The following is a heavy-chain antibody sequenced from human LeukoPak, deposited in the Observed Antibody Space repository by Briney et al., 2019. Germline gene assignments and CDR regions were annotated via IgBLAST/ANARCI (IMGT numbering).Heavy chain of an antibody. CDR3: ATGFWGYCSRNSCPLDN. D-gene: IGHD2-2*01. CDR2: IISTGSTT. J-gene: IGHJ4*02. V-gene: IGHV3-48*01. CDR1: GFTFSSYS. Sequence: GGSLRLSCAASGFTFSSYSMNWVRQAPGKGLEWISYIISTGSTTYYADSVKGRFTIFRDNANNSLSLQMSSLRAEDTAVYYCATGFWGYCSRNSCPLDNWGQGTLVTVAS.